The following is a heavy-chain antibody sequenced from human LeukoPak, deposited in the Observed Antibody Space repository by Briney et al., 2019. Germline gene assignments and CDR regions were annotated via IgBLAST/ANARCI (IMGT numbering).Heavy chain of an antibody. D-gene: IGHD3-10*01. V-gene: IGHV3-74*01. CDR1: GFTFSSYW. J-gene: IGHJ4*02. CDR3: ARGARGSGTASDY. CDR2: INSDGSST. Sequence: GGTLRLSCAASGFTFSSYWMHWVRQAPGKGLVWVSRINSDGSSTNYADSVKGRFTISRDNAKNTLHLQMNSLRAEDTAVYYCARGARGSGTASDYWGQGTLVTVSS.